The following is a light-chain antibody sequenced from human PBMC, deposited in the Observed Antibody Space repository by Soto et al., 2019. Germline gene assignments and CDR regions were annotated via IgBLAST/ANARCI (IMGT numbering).Light chain of an antibody. V-gene: IGLV2-23*01. CDR3: CSYAGSSTWV. Sequence: QSALTQPASVSGSPGQSITISCTGTSSDVGSYNLVSWYQQHPGKAPKLMIYEGSERPSGVSNRFSGSKSGNTASLTISGLQAEGEADYYCCSYAGSSTWVFGGGTKLTVL. CDR2: EGS. CDR1: SSDVGSYNL. J-gene: IGLJ3*02.